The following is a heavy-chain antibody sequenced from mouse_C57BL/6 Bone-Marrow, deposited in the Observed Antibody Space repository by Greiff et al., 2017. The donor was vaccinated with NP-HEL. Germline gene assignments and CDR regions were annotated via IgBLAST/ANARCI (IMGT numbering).Heavy chain of an antibody. D-gene: IGHD1-1*01. CDR2: IWSGGST. J-gene: IGHJ1*03. CDR1: GFSLTSYG. Sequence: QVQLKASGPGLVQPSQSLSITCTVSGFSLTSYGVHWVRQSPGKGLEWLGVIWSGGSTDYNAAFISRLSISKDNSKSQVFFKMNSLQADDTAIYYCAREITTVVDWYFDVWGTGTTVTVSS. CDR3: AREITTVVDWYFDV. V-gene: IGHV2-2*01.